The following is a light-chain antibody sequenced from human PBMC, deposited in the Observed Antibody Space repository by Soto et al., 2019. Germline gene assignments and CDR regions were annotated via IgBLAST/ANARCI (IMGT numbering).Light chain of an antibody. CDR2: GAS. CDR1: QSVSSN. CDR3: QQYNNWPPVSLT. J-gene: IGKJ4*01. Sequence: EIVMTQSPATLSVSPGERATLSCRASQSVSSNLAWYQQKPGQAPRLLIYGASTRATGIPARFSGSGSGTEFTLTISSLQSEDFAVYYCQQYNNWPPVSLTFGEGTKVEIK. V-gene: IGKV3-15*01.